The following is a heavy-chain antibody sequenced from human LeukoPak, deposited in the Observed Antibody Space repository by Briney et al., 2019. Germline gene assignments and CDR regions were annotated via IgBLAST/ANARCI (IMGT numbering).Heavy chain of an antibody. D-gene: IGHD3-16*01. Sequence: SETLSLTCGVDSGSLDDYHWTWIRQSPGKGLEWIGEILYPENTNYPGKTNYNPSLKSRVVMSMDTSKKQFSLKMYFMSDADTAVYYCARGGGLRSFDYWGQGTLVTVAS. J-gene: IGHJ4*02. CDR1: SGSLDDYH. CDR3: ARGGGLRSFDY. V-gene: IGHV4-34*01. CDR2: ILYPENTNYPGKT.